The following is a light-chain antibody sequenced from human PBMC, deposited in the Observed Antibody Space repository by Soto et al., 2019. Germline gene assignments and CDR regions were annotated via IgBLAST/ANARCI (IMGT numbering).Light chain of an antibody. V-gene: IGLV2-14*01. CDR2: EVS. CDR3: AAWDDSLSGWV. Sequence: QSALTQPASVSGSPGQSITISCTGTSSDIGGYKHVSWYQQHPGKAPKLMIYEVSNRPSGVSNRFSGSKSGNTASLTISGLQAEDEADYYCAAWDDSLSGWVFGGGTKLTVL. CDR1: SSDIGGYKH. J-gene: IGLJ3*02.